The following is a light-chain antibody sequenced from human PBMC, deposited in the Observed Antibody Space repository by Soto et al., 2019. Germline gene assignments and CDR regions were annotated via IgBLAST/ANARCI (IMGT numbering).Light chain of an antibody. J-gene: IGKJ2*01. Sequence: DIQMTQSPSSLSASVGDRVTITCQASQDISNYLNWYQQKPGKAPKLLIYDASNLETGVPSRFSGSGSGTDFTFTISSLQPEDIATYYCQQYDTLPLMYTFGQGTKLEIK. CDR2: DAS. CDR3: QQYDTLPLMYT. V-gene: IGKV1-33*01. CDR1: QDISNY.